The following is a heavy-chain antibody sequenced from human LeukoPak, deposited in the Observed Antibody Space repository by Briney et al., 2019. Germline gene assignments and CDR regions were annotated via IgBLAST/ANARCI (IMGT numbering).Heavy chain of an antibody. V-gene: IGHV3-73*01. D-gene: IGHD2-2*01. J-gene: IGHJ6*02. Sequence: GGYLRLSCAASGFTFSGSAMHWVRQASGKGLEWVGRIRSKANSYVTAYAASVKGRFTISRDDSKNTAYLQMNSLKTEDTAVYYCARDRVVPAAMLYYGMDVWGQGTTVTVSS. CDR3: ARDRVVPAAMLYYGMDV. CDR2: IRSKANSYVT. CDR1: GFTFSGSA.